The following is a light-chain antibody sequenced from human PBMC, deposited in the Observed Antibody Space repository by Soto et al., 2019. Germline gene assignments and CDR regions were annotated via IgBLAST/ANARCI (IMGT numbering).Light chain of an antibody. CDR3: SSYTSSSIDYV. J-gene: IGLJ1*01. Sequence: QSVLTQPPSVSGAPGQRVTISCTGSSSNIGAGYDVHWYQQLPGTAPKLLIYGNSNRPSGVPDRFSGSKSGTSASLAITGLQAEDEADYSCSSYTSSSIDYVFGTGTKVTVL. CDR1: SSNIGAGYD. V-gene: IGLV1-40*01. CDR2: GNS.